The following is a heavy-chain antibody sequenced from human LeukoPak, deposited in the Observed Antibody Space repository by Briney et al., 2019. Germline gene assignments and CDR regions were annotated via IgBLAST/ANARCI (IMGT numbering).Heavy chain of an antibody. J-gene: IGHJ5*02. V-gene: IGHV3-30-3*01. CDR1: GFTFSSYA. D-gene: IGHD3-22*01. Sequence: GGSLRLSCAASGFTFSSYAMHWVRQAPGKGLEWVAVISYDGSNKYYADSVKGRFTISRDNSKNTLYLQMNSLRAEDTAVYYCARNNYYDSSGPNWFDPWGQGTLVTVSS. CDR3: ARNNYYDSSGPNWFDP. CDR2: ISYDGSNK.